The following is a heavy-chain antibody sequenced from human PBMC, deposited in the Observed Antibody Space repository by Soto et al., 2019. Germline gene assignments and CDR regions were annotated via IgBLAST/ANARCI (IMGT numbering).Heavy chain of an antibody. CDR3: ARGYSYGYSDY. CDR2: IYTSGST. D-gene: IGHD5-18*01. CDR1: GGSISSYD. V-gene: IGHV4-4*07. J-gene: IGHJ4*02. Sequence: SETLSLTCTVSGGSISSYDWSWIRQPAGKGLEWIGRIYTSGSTNYNPSLKSRVNMSVDTSKNQFSLTLRSVTAADTAVYYCARGYSYGYSDYCGQGTLVTVSS.